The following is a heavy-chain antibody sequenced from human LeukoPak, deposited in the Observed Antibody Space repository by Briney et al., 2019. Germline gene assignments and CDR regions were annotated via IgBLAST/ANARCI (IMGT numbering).Heavy chain of an antibody. CDR2: INPSVGST. J-gene: IGHJ6*03. Sequence: GASVKVSCKASGYTFTTYYIHWVRQAPGQGLEWMGMINPSVGSTKYAQNFQGRVTMTRDTSTSTVYMDLSSLSSDDTAVYYYARGATTVDYYYYYMDVWGTGTTVTMSS. V-gene: IGHV1-46*01. D-gene: IGHD4-23*01. CDR3: ARGATTVDYYYYYMDV. CDR1: GYTFTTYY.